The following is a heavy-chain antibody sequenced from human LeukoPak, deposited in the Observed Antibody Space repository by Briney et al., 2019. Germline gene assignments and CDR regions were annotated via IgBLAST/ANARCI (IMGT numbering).Heavy chain of an antibody. D-gene: IGHD3-9*01. V-gene: IGHV3-21*01. CDR3: ARVTSPYYDILTVDFDY. CDR1: ALTFSSYS. CDR2: ISSSSSYI. J-gene: IGHJ4*02. Sequence: PGGSLRLSCAASALTFSSYSMNWVRQAPGKGLEWVSSISSSSSYIYYADSVKGRFTISRDNAKNSLYLQMNSLRAEDTAVYYCARVTSPYYDILTVDFDYWGQGTLVTVSS.